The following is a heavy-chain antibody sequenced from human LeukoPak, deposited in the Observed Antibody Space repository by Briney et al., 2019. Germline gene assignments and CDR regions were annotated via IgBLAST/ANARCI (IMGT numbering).Heavy chain of an antibody. V-gene: IGHV1-69*04. J-gene: IGHJ4*02. CDR2: IIPILGIA. CDR3: AKTGTTGFDY. Sequence: SVKVSCKASGGTFSSYAISWVRQAPGQGLEWMGRIIPILGIANYAQKFQGRVTITADKPTSTAYMELSSLRSEDTAVYYCAKTGTTGFDYWGQGTLVTVSS. D-gene: IGHD1-7*01. CDR1: GGTFSSYA.